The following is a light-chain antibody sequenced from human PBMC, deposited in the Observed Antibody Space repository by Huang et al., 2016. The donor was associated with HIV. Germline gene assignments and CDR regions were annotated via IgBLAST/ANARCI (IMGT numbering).Light chain of an antibody. J-gene: IGKJ2*01. Sequence: EVVLTQSPATLSLSPGERATLSCRASQSVTNFLAWYQQKHGQPPRLLIYEASTRATGIPPRFSGSGSGTDFTLTISSLEPEDFAVYYCQQRNDWPPYTFGQGTRLEIK. CDR3: QQRNDWPPYT. CDR1: QSVTNF. CDR2: EAS. V-gene: IGKV3-11*01.